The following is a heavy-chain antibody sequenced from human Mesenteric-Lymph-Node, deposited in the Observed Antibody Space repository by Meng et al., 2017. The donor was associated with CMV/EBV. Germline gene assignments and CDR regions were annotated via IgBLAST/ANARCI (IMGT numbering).Heavy chain of an antibody. CDR2: INHSGST. Sequence: SETLSLTCAVYGGSFSDYYWSWIRQPPGKGLEWIGKINHSGSTNYNTSLKSRVTLSEDPSKNQFPLRLRSVTVADTAVYYCARAVSCSATSCYRGSYFDLLTGYSPYYYYDMDVWGQGTTVTVSS. J-gene: IGHJ6*02. CDR1: GGSFSDYY. CDR3: ARAVSCSATSCYRGSYFDLLTGYSPYYYYDMDV. V-gene: IGHV4-34*01. D-gene: IGHD3-9*01.